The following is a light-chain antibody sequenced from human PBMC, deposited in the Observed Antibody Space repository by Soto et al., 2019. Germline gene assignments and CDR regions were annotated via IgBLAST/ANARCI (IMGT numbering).Light chain of an antibody. J-gene: IGLJ2*01. CDR1: SSDVGGYNY. CDR2: DVS. Sequence: QSALTQPRSVSGSPGQSVTISCTGTSSDVGGYNYVSWYQQHPGKAPKLMIYDVSKRPSGVPDRFSGSKSGNTASLTISGLQAEDEADYYFCSYAGSFLVFGGGTKLTVL. CDR3: CSYAGSFLV. V-gene: IGLV2-11*01.